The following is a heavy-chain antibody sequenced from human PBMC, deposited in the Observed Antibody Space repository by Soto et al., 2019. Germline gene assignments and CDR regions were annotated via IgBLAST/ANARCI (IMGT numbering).Heavy chain of an antibody. J-gene: IGHJ6*02. CDR2: MNPNSGNT. V-gene: IGHV1-8*01. Sequence: QVQLVQSGAEVRKPGASVKVSCKASGYTFTTYDINSVRQAIGQGLEWMGWMNPNSGNTVYAQKFQGRVTMTRNTSNNTAYMELTSLTSDDTAVYYCARYHYYYCMDVWGQGTTVTVSS. CDR3: ARYHYYYCMDV. CDR1: GYTFTTYD. D-gene: IGHD3-22*01.